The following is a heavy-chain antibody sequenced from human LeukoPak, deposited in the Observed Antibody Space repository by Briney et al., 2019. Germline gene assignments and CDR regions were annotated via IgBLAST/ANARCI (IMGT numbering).Heavy chain of an antibody. V-gene: IGHV1-69*13. Sequence: SVKVSCKASGGTFSSYAISWVRQAPGQGLEWMGGIIPIFGTANYAQKFQGRVTITADESRSTAYMELSSLRSEDTAVYYCARDVGGYYYDSSGYYRSGSNDYWGQGTLVTVSS. CDR2: IIPIFGTA. CDR3: ARDVGGYYYDSSGYYRSGSNDY. CDR1: GGTFSSYA. J-gene: IGHJ4*02. D-gene: IGHD3-22*01.